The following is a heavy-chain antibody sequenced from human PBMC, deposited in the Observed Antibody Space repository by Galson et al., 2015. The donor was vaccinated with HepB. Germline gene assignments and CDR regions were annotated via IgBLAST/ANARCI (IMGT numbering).Heavy chain of an antibody. CDR2: IWYDGSNK. V-gene: IGHV3-33*01. D-gene: IGHD1-26*01. CDR3: GGAPTALEYYALNV. Sequence: SLRLSCAASGLTFSTYGMHWVRQAPGKGLEWVAVIWYDGSNKQYVESVEGRFIISRDNSKNTLYLEMNSLRVEDTAMYYCGGAPTALEYYALNVWGQGTTVTVSS. CDR1: GLTFSTYG. J-gene: IGHJ6*02.